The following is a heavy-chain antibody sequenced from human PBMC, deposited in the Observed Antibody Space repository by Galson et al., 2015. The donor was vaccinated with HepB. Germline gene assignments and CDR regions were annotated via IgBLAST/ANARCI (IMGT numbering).Heavy chain of an antibody. CDR1: GFTFSSYS. J-gene: IGHJ4*02. CDR2: ISSSSSTI. Sequence: SLRLSCAASGFTFSSYSMNWVRQAPGKGLEWVSYISSSSSTIYYADSVKGRFTISRDNAKNSLYLQMNSLRAEDTAVYYCARGTEDILTGYYNLYYFDYWGQGTLVTVSS. D-gene: IGHD3-9*01. CDR3: ARGTEDILTGYYNLYYFDY. V-gene: IGHV3-48*01.